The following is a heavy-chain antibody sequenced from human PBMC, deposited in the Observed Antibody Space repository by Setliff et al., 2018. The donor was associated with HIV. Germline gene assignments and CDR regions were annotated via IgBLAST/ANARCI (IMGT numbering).Heavy chain of an antibody. CDR2: IIPIFDTG. V-gene: IGHV1-69*06. CDR3: ARRGSRGDYYYYMDV. Sequence: SVKVSCKASGYTFTNYGISWVRQAPGQGLEWMGRIIPIFDTGDYAQKFQGRVTISADTSTSTVYMELSSLRSEDTAVYYCARRGSRGDYYYYMDVWGKGTTVTVSS. J-gene: IGHJ6*03. CDR1: GYTFTNYG. D-gene: IGHD3-10*01.